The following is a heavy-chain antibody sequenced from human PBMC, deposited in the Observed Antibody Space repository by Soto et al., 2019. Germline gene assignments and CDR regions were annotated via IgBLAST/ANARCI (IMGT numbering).Heavy chain of an antibody. Sequence: GGSLRLSCAASGFTFSSYWMHWVRQAPGEGLVWVSRINSDGSSTSYADSVKGRFTISRDNAKNTLYLQMNSLRAEDTAVYYCVKDGRSSCFPLYYYYGMDVWGQGTTVTVSS. CDR2: INSDGSST. D-gene: IGHD2-2*01. J-gene: IGHJ6*02. V-gene: IGHV3-74*01. CDR1: GFTFSSYW. CDR3: VKDGRSSCFPLYYYYGMDV.